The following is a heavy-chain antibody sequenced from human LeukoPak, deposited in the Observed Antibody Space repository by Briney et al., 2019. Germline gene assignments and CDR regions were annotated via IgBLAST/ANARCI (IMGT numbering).Heavy chain of an antibody. CDR3: ARDGEWGTTSNLVY. J-gene: IGHJ4*02. V-gene: IGHV3-48*01. Sequence: GGSLRLSCVASGFIFNTYAMNWVRQAPGKGLEWISYISSRSSTIYQADSVKGRFTIFRDNAKNAVYLQMNSLRAEDTAVYYCARDGEWGTTSNLVYWGQGTLVTVSS. CDR1: GFIFNTYA. D-gene: IGHD1-1*01. CDR2: ISSRSSTI.